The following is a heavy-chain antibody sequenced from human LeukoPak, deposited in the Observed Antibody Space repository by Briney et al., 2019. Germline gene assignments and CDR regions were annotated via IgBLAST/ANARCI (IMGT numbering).Heavy chain of an antibody. V-gene: IGHV1-2*02. J-gene: IGHJ4*02. CDR3: ARDLAARRKPNYFDY. CDR1: GYTFTGYY. CDR2: INPNSGGT. Sequence: VASVKVSCKASGYTFTGYYMHWVRQAPGQGLEWMGWINPNSGGTNYAQKFQGRVTMTRDTSISTAYMELSRLRSDDTVVYYCARDLAARRKPNYFDYWGQGTLVTVSS. D-gene: IGHD6-6*01.